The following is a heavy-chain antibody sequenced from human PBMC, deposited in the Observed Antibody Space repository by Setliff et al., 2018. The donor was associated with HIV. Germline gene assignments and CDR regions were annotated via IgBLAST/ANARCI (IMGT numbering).Heavy chain of an antibody. CDR2: VYYNGIT. D-gene: IGHD3-10*01. CDR1: GASISGHY. Sequence: SETLSLTCTVSGASISGHYWTWIRQPPGKGLEWIGYVYYNGITNYNPSLKSRVTISLDTSNTQFSLKLSSLTAADTAVYYCARVSYYGSFYYNYYMDVWGKGSTVTVSS. CDR3: ARVSYYGSFYYNYYMDV. V-gene: IGHV4-59*11. J-gene: IGHJ6*03.